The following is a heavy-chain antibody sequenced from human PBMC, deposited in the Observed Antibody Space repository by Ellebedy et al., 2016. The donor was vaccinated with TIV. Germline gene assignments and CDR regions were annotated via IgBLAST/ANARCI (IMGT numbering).Heavy chain of an antibody. V-gene: IGHV3-72*01. CDR1: GFTFRDHY. CDR2: IRSETYGGTT. J-gene: IGHJ3*02. Sequence: GESLKISCAASGFTFRDHYMHWVRQAPGKGLEWVGFIRSETYGGTTEYAASVKGRFTISRDDSKDALYLQMNSLKTEDTAVYYCARGKWINLWDAFDIWGQGTMVTISS. CDR3: ARGKWINLWDAFDI. D-gene: IGHD2-2*03.